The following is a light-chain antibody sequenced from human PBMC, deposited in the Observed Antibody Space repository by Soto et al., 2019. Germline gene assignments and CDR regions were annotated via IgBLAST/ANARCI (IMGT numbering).Light chain of an antibody. CDR2: ALS. V-gene: IGKV3-20*01. J-gene: IGKJ2*02. Sequence: EIVLTQSPGTLSLSPGESATLSCRASQSVSSTYLAWYQQKPGQAPRLLIYALSRRTTGIPDRFSASGSGTDFTLTISRLEPEDFAVHYCQQYGSSPRTFGQGTKLEI. CDR3: QQYGSSPRT. CDR1: QSVSSTY.